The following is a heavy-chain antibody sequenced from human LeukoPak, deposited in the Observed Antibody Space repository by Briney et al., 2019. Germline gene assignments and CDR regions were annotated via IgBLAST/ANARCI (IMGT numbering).Heavy chain of an antibody. V-gene: IGHV3-7*01. J-gene: IGHJ4*02. CDR1: GFTFSNYW. Sequence: GGSLRLSCAASGFTFSNYWMTWVRRAPGKGLEWVANIRPDGSVIHYVDSVKGRFTISRDSAKNSLYLQMNSLRGEDTAVFYCAKDRRRGYSYGFLSDSFDSWGQGTLVSVSS. D-gene: IGHD5-18*01. CDR3: AKDRRRGYSYGFLSDSFDS. CDR2: IRPDGSVI.